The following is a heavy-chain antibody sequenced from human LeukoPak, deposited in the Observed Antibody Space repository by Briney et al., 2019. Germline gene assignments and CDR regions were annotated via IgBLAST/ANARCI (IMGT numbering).Heavy chain of an antibody. CDR2: TSFDGSYK. D-gene: IGHD3-22*01. CDR1: GFTFSSYG. CDR3: AKEFSGYLASFEY. J-gene: IGHJ4*02. V-gene: IGHV3-30*18. Sequence: GGSLRLSCAASGFTFSSYGMHWVRQAPGKGLEWVAMTSFDGSYKNYADSVKGRFTISRDNSKNRLYLQMNSLRAEDTAVYYCAKEFSGYLASFEYWGQGTLVTVSS.